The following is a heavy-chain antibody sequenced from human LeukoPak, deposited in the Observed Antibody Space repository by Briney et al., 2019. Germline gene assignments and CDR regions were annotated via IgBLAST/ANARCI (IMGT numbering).Heavy chain of an antibody. J-gene: IGHJ4*02. D-gene: IGHD6-13*01. CDR3: AWDNSVERGQQLAH. V-gene: IGHV3-7*04. Sequence: PGGSLRLSCVASGFTFSSYWMSWVRQAPGQGLEWVANINQDGNEKYYVDSVKGRFTISRDSAKNSLYLQLNSLRAEDTAVYYCAWDNSVERGQQLAHWGQGTLVTLAS. CDR2: INQDGNEK. CDR1: GFTFSSYW.